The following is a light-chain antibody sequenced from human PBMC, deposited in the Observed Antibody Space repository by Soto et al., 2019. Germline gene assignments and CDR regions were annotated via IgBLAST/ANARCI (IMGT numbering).Light chain of an antibody. CDR1: QSGSTN. J-gene: IGKJ4*01. CDR3: QQYNHWPLT. CDR2: GAS. V-gene: IGKV3-15*01. Sequence: EIVMTQSPVTLSVSPGERATLSCKASQSGSTNLVWYQYKPGQAPRVLIYGASTRATGLPARFSGSGSETEFTLTISSLESEDFAFYYCQQYNHWPLTFGGGTKVEIK.